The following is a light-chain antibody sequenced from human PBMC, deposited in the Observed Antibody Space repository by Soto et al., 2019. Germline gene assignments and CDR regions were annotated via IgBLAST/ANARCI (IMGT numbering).Light chain of an antibody. V-gene: IGKV3D-20*02. CDR3: QQCNNGRT. CDR2: GAS. Sequence: LSAGGIALLSCRASQSVSSSYLAWYQQKPGQAPRLLIYGASSRATGIPDRFSGSGSGAYFILTMSRQEPEDAVVYYWQQCNNGRTVGQGTRLEIK. J-gene: IGKJ5*01. CDR1: QSVSSSY.